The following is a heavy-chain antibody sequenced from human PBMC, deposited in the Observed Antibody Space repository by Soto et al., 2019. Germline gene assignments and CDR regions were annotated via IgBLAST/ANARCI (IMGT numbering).Heavy chain of an antibody. CDR1: GFTFSGYG. V-gene: IGHV3-33*01. D-gene: IGHD1-26*01. Sequence: QVQLVESGGGVVQPGRSLRLSCAASGFTFSGYGMHWVRQAPGKGLEWVAITRHDGSNTYYADSVRGRFTISRDNSKKTLYLQRDSLTAEDTAVYYCARDGVAATTFFCYFAYWGQGTLVTV. CDR2: TRHDGSNT. CDR3: ARDGVAATTFFCYFAY. J-gene: IGHJ4*02.